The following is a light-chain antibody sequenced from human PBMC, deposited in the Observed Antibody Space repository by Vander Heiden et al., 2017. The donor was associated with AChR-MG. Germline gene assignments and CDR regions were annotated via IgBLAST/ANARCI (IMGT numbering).Light chain of an antibody. Sequence: DIEMTQSPSSLSASVGDRVTITCRASQSITNYLNWYQQQPGKAPKLLIYAASTLQSGVPSRFSGRGAGTDFTLTISNLQPEDFATYYCQQSYSSPYGFGPGTKLDIE. CDR3: QQSYSSPYG. V-gene: IGKV1-39*01. CDR1: QSITNY. CDR2: AAS. J-gene: IGKJ3*01.